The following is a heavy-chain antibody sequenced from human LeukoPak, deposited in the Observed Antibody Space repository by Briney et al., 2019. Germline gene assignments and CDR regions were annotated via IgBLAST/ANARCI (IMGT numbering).Heavy chain of an antibody. CDR3: ASGSSWYFDY. CDR1: GFTFSSYS. V-gene: IGHV3-53*04. D-gene: IGHD6-13*01. CDR2: TYSGGST. J-gene: IGHJ4*02. Sequence: GGSLRLSCAASGFTFSSYSMNWVRQAPGKGLEWVSVTYSGGSTYYADSVKGRFTISRHNSKNTLYLQMNSLRAEDTAVYYCASGSSWYFDYWGQGTLVTVSS.